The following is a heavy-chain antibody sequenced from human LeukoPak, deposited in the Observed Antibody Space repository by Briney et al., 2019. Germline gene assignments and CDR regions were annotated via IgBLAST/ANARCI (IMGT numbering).Heavy chain of an antibody. CDR3: ASGARYDYYDSSGYYGGRAYYFDY. CDR1: GVSISSYS. V-gene: IGHV4-59*01. Sequence: PSETLSLTCTVSGVSISSYSWNWVRQPPGKGLEWVWYIYYSGSTNYYPSLKSRVTISVDKSKNQYSLKLSSVTAADKAVYYCASGARYDYYDSSGYYGGRAYYFDYWGQGTLVTVSS. D-gene: IGHD3-22*01. CDR2: IYYSGST. J-gene: IGHJ4*02.